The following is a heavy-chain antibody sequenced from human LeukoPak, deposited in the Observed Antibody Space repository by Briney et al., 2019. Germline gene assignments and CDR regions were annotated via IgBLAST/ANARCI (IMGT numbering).Heavy chain of an antibody. J-gene: IGHJ5*02. CDR3: ARQNPNWFDP. V-gene: IGHV4-59*01. CDR1: GGSISSYY. CDR2: IYYSGST. Sequence: SETLSLTCIVSGGSISSYYWSWIRQPPGKGLEWIGYIYYSGSTNYNPSLKSRVTISVDTSKNQFSLKLSSVTAADTAVYYCARQNPNWFDPWGQETLVTVSS.